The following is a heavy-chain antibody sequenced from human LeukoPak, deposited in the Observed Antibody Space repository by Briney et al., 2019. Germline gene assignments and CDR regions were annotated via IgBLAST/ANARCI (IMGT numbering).Heavy chain of an antibody. Sequence: SETLSLTCTVSGGSISSSSYYWGWLRQPPGKGLEWIASIYYSRSTYYNPSLKSRVTISVDTSKNQFSLKLSSVTAADTAVYYCARGIRWLSQDAFDIWGQGTMVTVSS. J-gene: IGHJ3*02. V-gene: IGHV4-39*07. CDR3: ARGIRWLSQDAFDI. CDR2: IYYSRST. CDR1: GGSISSSSYY. D-gene: IGHD4-17*01.